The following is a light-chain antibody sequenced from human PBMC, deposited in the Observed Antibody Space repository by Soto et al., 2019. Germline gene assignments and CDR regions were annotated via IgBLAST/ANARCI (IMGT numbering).Light chain of an antibody. CDR1: SSDVGRYNY. V-gene: IGLV2-11*01. Sequence: QSALTQPRSVSGSPGQSVTISCTGTSSDVGRYNYVSWYQQHPGKAPKLIIYDVTKRPSGVPDRFSGSKSGNTASRTISGLQAEDEADYYCCSYAGSYTHVFGTGTKVTVL. CDR3: CSYAGSYTHV. J-gene: IGLJ1*01. CDR2: DVT.